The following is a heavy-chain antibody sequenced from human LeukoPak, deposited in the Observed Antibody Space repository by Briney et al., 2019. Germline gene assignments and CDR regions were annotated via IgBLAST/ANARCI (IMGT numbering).Heavy chain of an antibody. V-gene: IGHV4-39*07. D-gene: IGHD3-3*01. CDR2: VFYSGST. CDR1: GGSISSNTYY. J-gene: IGHJ3*02. Sequence: SETLSLTCSVSGGSISSNTYYWGWIRQPPGKGLAWIGNVFYSGSTYYNPSLKRRVTISVDTSKNEFSLRLNSVTAADTAVYYCARVGVADFWSGHEPIHDAFDIWGQGTMVTVSS. CDR3: ARVGVADFWSGHEPIHDAFDI.